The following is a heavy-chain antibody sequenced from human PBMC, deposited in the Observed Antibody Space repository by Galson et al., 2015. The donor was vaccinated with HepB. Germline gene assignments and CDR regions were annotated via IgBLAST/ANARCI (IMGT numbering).Heavy chain of an antibody. Sequence: SLRLSCAASGFTFSSHSMNWVRQAPGKGLEWVSSISSGSSYIYYADSVKGRFTISRDNAKNSLYLQMNSLRAEDTAVYYCARSPPRYCGGGSCYSGYYYYYMDVWGKGTTVTVSS. CDR1: GFTFSSHS. V-gene: IGHV3-21*01. CDR3: ARSPPRYCGGGSCYSGYYYYYMDV. J-gene: IGHJ6*03. CDR2: ISSGSSYI. D-gene: IGHD2-15*01.